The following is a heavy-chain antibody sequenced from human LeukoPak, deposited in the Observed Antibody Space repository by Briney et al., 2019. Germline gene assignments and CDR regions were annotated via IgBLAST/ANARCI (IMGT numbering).Heavy chain of an antibody. Sequence: GGSLRLSCAASGFTFSSYAMSWVRQAPGKGLEWVSAISGSGGSTYYADSVKGRFTISRDNSKNTLYLQMNSLRAEDTVVYYCAKQGDFWSGYYSPYYYYYMDVWGKGTTVTVSS. J-gene: IGHJ6*03. CDR1: GFTFSSYA. CDR3: AKQGDFWSGYYSPYYYYYMDV. V-gene: IGHV3-23*01. D-gene: IGHD3-3*01. CDR2: ISGSGGST.